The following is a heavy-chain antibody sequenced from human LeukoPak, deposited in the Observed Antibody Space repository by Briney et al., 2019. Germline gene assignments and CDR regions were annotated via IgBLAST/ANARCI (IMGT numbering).Heavy chain of an antibody. CDR1: GYTFTSYG. CDR3: AGAIQSWARGIAAAGPGDYYYYMDV. Sequence: ASVKVSCKASGYTFTSYGTSWVRQAPGQGLEWMGGIIPIFGTANYAQKFQGRVTITTDESTSTAYMELSSLRSEDTAVYYCAGAIQSWARGIAAAGPGDYYYYMDVWGKGTTVTVSS. D-gene: IGHD6-13*01. CDR2: IIPIFGTA. V-gene: IGHV1-69*05. J-gene: IGHJ6*03.